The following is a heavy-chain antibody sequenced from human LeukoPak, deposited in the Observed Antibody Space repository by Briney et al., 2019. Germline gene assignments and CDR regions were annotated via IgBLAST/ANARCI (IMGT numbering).Heavy chain of an antibody. V-gene: IGHV1-69*05. Sequence: SVKVSCKASGGTFSSYAISWVRQAPGQGLEWMGRIIPIFGAANYAQKFQGRVTITTDESTSTAYMELSSLRSEDTAVYYCARAWGCSGGSCLYYFDYWGQGTLVTVSS. CDR2: IIPIFGAA. D-gene: IGHD2-15*01. CDR3: ARAWGCSGGSCLYYFDY. J-gene: IGHJ4*02. CDR1: GGTFSSYA.